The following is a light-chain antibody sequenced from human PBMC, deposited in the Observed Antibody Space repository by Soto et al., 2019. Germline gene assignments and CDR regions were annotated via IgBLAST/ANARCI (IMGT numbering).Light chain of an antibody. V-gene: IGKV1-13*02. CDR1: QGIGSST. J-gene: IGKJ5*01. Sequence: AIQLTQSPSSLSASVGDRVTITCRASQGIGSSTFAWYQQKAGKAPTLLIYDVSNLQRGVPTRFSGSGSGTDFSLTIRSLQPEDFATYYCQQFDTYHLTYGKGKRLDI. CDR2: DVS. CDR3: QQFDTYHLT.